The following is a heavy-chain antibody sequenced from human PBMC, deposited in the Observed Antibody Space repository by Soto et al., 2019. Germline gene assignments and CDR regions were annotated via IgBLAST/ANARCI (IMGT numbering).Heavy chain of an antibody. J-gene: IGHJ4*02. D-gene: IGHD6-13*01. CDR3: SREQLQVVIPDY. Sequence: EVQLVESGGGLVQPGGSLRLSCAASGFTFSSYWMNWVSQAPGKGLEWVANIKQDGSEKYYVDSVKGRFTISRDNTKNSLYLQMNSLRAEDTAVYYCSREQLQVVIPDYWGQGTLVTVSS. CDR1: GFTFSSYW. V-gene: IGHV3-7*01. CDR2: IKQDGSEK.